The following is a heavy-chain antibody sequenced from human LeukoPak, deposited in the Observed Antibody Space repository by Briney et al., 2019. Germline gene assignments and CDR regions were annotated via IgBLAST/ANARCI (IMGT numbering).Heavy chain of an antibody. D-gene: IGHD3-3*01. Sequence: SETLSLTCTVSSGSISNHYWTWIRQPPGKGLEWIGYIYYSGSTNYNPSLKSRVTISVDTSKNQFSLKLSSVTAADTAVYYCASVYYDFWSGHNWFDPWGQGTLVTVSS. CDR2: IYYSGST. V-gene: IGHV4-59*11. CDR3: ASVYYDFWSGHNWFDP. CDR1: SGSISNHY. J-gene: IGHJ5*02.